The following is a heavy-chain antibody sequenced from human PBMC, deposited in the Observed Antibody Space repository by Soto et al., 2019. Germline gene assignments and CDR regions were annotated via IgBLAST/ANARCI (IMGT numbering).Heavy chain of an antibody. Sequence: PSETLSLTCNVSGGSVSSGEYFWSWLRQPPGKGLEWIGNIYYSGTTNYNPSLKSRVTLSVDMSRNQFYLQLNSVTAADTAFYYCATPPGVWSDQRWFDPWGQGNLVTVCS. CDR2: IYYSGTT. CDR3: ATPPGVWSDQRWFDP. V-gene: IGHV4-61*08. D-gene: IGHD3-3*01. CDR1: GGSVSSGEYF. J-gene: IGHJ5*02.